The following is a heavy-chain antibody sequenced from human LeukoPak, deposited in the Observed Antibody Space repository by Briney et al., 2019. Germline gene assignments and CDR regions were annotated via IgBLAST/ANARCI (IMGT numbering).Heavy chain of an antibody. D-gene: IGHD2-15*01. V-gene: IGHV4-59*12. CDR3: ARGPRFPFGGYFDY. CDR1: GGSISSYY. Sequence: PSETLSLTCTVSGGSISSYYWSWIRQPPGKGLEWIGYIYYSGSTNYNPSLKSRVTISVDTSKNQFSLKLSSVTAADTAVYYCARGPRFPFGGYFDYWGQGTLVTVSS. CDR2: IYYSGST. J-gene: IGHJ4*02.